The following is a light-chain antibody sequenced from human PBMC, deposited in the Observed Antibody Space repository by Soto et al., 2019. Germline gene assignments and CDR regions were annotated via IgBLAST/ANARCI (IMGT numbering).Light chain of an antibody. Sequence: QSVLTQPASVSGSPGQSITISCTGTSSDVGGYNYVSWYQQHPGKAPKLMIYDVSNRPSGVSNRFSGSKSGNTASLTISGLQAEDEADYYSSSYTSSSSYHVFRTVTKVTVL. J-gene: IGLJ1*01. V-gene: IGLV2-14*01. CDR1: SSDVGGYNY. CDR3: SSYTSSSSYHV. CDR2: DVS.